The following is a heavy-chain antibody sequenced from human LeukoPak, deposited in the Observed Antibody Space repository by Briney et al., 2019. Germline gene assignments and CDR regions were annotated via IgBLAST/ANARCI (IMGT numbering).Heavy chain of an antibody. CDR3: ARDYSSGWYDY. Sequence: GGSLRLSCAASGFTFSSYSMNWVRQAPGKGLEWVSSISSSSSYIYYADSVKGRFTISRDNAKNSLYLEMNSLRAEDTAVYYCARDYSSGWYDYWGQGTLVTVSS. V-gene: IGHV3-21*01. CDR2: ISSSSSYI. J-gene: IGHJ4*02. D-gene: IGHD6-19*01. CDR1: GFTFSSYS.